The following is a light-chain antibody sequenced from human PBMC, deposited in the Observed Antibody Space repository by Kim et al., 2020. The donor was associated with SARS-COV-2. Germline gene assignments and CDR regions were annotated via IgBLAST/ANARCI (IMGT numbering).Light chain of an antibody. CDR3: QQYGGSPLYT. CDR1: QSVSSDS. Sequence: SPGERATLSCRASQSVSSDSLAWYQQKPGQAPRLIIYGTSSRATGIPDRFSGSGSGTDFTLTISRLGPEDFAVYYCQQYGGSPLYTFGQGTKLEI. CDR2: GTS. J-gene: IGKJ2*01. V-gene: IGKV3-20*01.